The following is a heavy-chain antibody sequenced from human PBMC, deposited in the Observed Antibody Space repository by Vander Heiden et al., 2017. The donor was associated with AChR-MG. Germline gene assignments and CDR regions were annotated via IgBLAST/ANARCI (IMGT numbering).Heavy chain of an antibody. V-gene: IGHV3-43*01. D-gene: IGHD3-10*01. CDR3: VRDIGAAQGGAALAF. CDR2: ISWNRGSI. J-gene: IGHJ4*02. CDR1: GFTFDDYT. Sequence: EVQLVESGGTVVPPGGSLSLSCATSGFTFDDYTLHWVRQSPGKGLEWVSLISWNRGSINYAYSCKGRFTISRDSDTRALYLQLESLRSEDTAVYYCVRDIGAAQGGAALAFWGRGTLVTVSS.